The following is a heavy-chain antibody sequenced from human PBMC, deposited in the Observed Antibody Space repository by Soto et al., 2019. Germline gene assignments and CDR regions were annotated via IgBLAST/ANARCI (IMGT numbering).Heavy chain of an antibody. J-gene: IGHJ6*02. D-gene: IGHD4-17*01. CDR1: GFTFSSYS. CDR2: ISSSSSYI. V-gene: IGHV3-21*01. Sequence: EVQLVESGGGLVKPGGSLRLSCASSGFTFSSYSMNWVRQAPGKGLEWVSSISSSSSYIYYADSVKGRFTISRDNAKKSLYLQMNSLRAEDTAVYYCAADGDYAYYYYGMDVWGQGTTVTVSS. CDR3: AADGDYAYYYYGMDV.